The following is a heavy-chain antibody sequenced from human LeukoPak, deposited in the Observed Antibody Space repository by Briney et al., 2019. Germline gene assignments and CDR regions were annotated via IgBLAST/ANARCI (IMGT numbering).Heavy chain of an antibody. CDR1: GFTFSSYS. Sequence: PGGSLRLSCAASGFTFSSYSMNWVRQAPGKGLEWVSSISSSSSYIYYADSVEGRFTISRDNAKNSLYLQMNSLGAEDTAVYYCAREPYYDILTGYYSEAFDIWGQGTMVTVSS. V-gene: IGHV3-21*01. D-gene: IGHD3-9*01. J-gene: IGHJ3*02. CDR3: AREPYYDILTGYYSEAFDI. CDR2: ISSSSSYI.